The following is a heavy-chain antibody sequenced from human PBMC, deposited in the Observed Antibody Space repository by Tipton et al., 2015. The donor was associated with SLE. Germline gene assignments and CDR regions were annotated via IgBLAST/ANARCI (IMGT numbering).Heavy chain of an antibody. Sequence: SLRLSCAASGFKFSTYGMQWLRQTPGKGLEWVAVIWYDGSNEDYADSVKGRFTISRDNSKNTLYLQMNSLRAEDTALYYCARDGPELSSDFDSRGQGAPAVVS. CDR3: ARDGPELSSDFDS. V-gene: IGHV3-33*01. D-gene: IGHD1-1*01. CDR2: IWYDGSNE. J-gene: IGHJ4*02. CDR1: GFKFSTYG.